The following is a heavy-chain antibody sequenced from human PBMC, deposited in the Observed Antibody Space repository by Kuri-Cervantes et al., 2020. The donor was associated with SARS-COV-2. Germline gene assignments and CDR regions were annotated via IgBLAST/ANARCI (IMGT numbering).Heavy chain of an antibody. Sequence: GESPKISCAASGFTFSDYYMSWIRQAPGKGLEWVSYISSSSSYTNYADSVKGRFTISRDNAKNSLYLQMNSLRAEDTAVYYCARGQQLIDYWGQGTLVTVSS. V-gene: IGHV3-11*03. CDR1: GFTFSDYY. D-gene: IGHD6-13*01. J-gene: IGHJ4*02. CDR3: ARGQQLIDY. CDR2: ISSSSSYT.